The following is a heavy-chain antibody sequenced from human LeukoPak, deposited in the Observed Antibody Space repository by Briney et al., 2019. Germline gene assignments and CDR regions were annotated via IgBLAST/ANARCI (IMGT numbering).Heavy chain of an antibody. D-gene: IGHD3-10*01. J-gene: IGHJ4*02. CDR3: ATRRVGSNDRDY. V-gene: IGHV3-43D*03. CDR1: GFTFDDYT. CDR2: ISCDGGST. Sequence: PGGSLRLSCAASGFTFDDYTMHWVRQAPGKGLEWVSLISCDGGSTYYADSVKGRFTISRDNSKNSLYLQMNSLRAEDTAVYYCATRRVGSNDRDYWGQGTLVTVSS.